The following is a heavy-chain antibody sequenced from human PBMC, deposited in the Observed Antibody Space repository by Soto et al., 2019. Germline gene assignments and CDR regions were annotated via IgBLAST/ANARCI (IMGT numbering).Heavy chain of an antibody. CDR1: GFSLSTSGVG. D-gene: IGHD4-17*01. CDR2: IYWDDTK. Sequence: QIPLKASGPTLVKPTQTLTLTCTFSGFSLSTSGVGVGWSRQPPGKALEWLAVIYWDDTKHYSPSLKSRLTITKDTSKNQVVLTMTNMDPVDTATYYCTHKGYGDYQIDYWGQGPLVTVSS. J-gene: IGHJ4*02. V-gene: IGHV2-5*02. CDR3: THKGYGDYQIDY.